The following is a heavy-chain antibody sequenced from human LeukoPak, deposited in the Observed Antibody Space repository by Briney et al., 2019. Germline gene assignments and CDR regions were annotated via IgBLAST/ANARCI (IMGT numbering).Heavy chain of an antibody. CDR2: ISGSGGST. J-gene: IGHJ4*02. D-gene: IGHD6-19*01. Sequence: GGTLRLSCAASGFTFSSYGMSWVRQAPGKGLEWVSAISGSGGSTYYADSVKGRFTISRDNSKNTLYLQMNSLRAEDTAVYYCAKDVKQWLVRFYYFDYWGQGTLVTVSS. CDR1: GFTFSSYG. V-gene: IGHV3-23*01. CDR3: AKDVKQWLVRFYYFDY.